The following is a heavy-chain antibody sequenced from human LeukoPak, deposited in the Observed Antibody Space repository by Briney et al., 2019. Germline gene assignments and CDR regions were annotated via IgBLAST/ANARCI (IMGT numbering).Heavy chain of an antibody. CDR1: GGSISSYY. V-gene: IGHV4-39*01. D-gene: IGHD3/OR15-3a*01. CDR2: IYYSGST. J-gene: IGHJ4*02. CDR3: ARRDRTVSFDY. Sequence: PSETLSLTCTVSGGSISSYYWGWIRQPPGKGLEWIGNIYYSGSTYYNPSLKSRVTISVDTSKNQFSLKLSSVTAADTAVYYCARRDRTVSFDYWGQGTLVTVSS.